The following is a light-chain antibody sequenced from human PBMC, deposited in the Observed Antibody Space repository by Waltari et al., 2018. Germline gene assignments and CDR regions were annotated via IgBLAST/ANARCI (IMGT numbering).Light chain of an antibody. J-gene: IGLJ2*01. CDR3: GTWDSSLSAVV. V-gene: IGLV1-51*01. CDR2: DNK. Sequence: QSVLTQPPSVAAAPGQKVTISRSGSRSTMGNNYVSWYQQLPVTAPKLLISDNKKRPSGIPGRFSGSTSGTSATLGIPGLQTGDEADYYCGTWDSSLSAVVFGGGTKLTVL. CDR1: RSTMGNNY.